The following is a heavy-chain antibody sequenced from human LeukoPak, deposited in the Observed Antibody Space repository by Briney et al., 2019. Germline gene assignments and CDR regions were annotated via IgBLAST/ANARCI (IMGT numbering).Heavy chain of an antibody. V-gene: IGHV4-59*01. CDR1: GGSISSYY. CDR2: IYYSGST. CDR3: ARVQGYGSGSFDY. D-gene: IGHD3-10*01. J-gene: IGHJ4*02. Sequence: SETLSLTCTVSGGSISSYYWSWIRQPPGKGLEWIGYIYYSGSTNYNPSLKSRVTISVDTSKNQFSLKLSSVTAADTAVYYCARVQGYGSGSFDYWGQGTLVTVSS.